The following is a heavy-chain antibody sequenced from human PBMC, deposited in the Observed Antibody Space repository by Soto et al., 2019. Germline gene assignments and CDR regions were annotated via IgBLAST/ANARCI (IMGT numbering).Heavy chain of an antibody. CDR1: GYSFTSYW. J-gene: IGHJ4*02. Sequence: EVQLVQSGAEVKKPGESLRISCKGSGYSFTSYWISWVRQMPGKGLEWMGRIDPSDSYTNYSPSFQGHVTISADKSITTGYLQWSSLKASDTAMYYCARLQAAAGGNDLTFDYWGQGTLVTVSS. D-gene: IGHD6-13*01. V-gene: IGHV5-10-1*01. CDR2: IDPSDSYT. CDR3: ARLQAAAGGNDLTFDY.